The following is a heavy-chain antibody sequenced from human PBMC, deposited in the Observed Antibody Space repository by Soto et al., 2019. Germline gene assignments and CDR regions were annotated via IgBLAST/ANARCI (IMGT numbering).Heavy chain of an antibody. CDR3: FPAEYGIRYTVTVSAFLVNRSSDL. Sequence: PGKGLEWVGRIKSKTDGGTIDYAAPVKGRFTISRDDSKNTLYLQMNSLKTEDTAVYFFFPAEYGIRYTVTVSAFLVNRSSDL. J-gene: IGHJ2*01. D-gene: IGHD3-9*01. CDR2: IKSKTDGGTI. V-gene: IGHV3-15*07.